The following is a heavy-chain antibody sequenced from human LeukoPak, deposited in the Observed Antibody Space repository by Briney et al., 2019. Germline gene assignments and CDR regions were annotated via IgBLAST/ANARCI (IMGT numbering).Heavy chain of an antibody. D-gene: IGHD3-22*01. CDR2: FDPEDGET. CDR3: ATETNYDSSAYYPSFDY. V-gene: IGHV1-24*01. CDR1: GYTLTELS. Sequence: ASVKVSCKVSGYTLTELSMHWVRQAPGKGLEWMGGFDPEDGETIYAQKFQGRVTVTEDTSTDTAYMELSSLRSEDTAVYYCATETNYDSSAYYPSFDYWGQGTLVTVSS. J-gene: IGHJ4*02.